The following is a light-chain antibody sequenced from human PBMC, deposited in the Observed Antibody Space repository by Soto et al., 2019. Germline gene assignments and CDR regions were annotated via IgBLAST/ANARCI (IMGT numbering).Light chain of an antibody. J-gene: IGKJ4*01. V-gene: IGKV1-27*01. Sequence: DIQMTQSPSSLSASLGDRVTITCRASQDINNILAWYQQKPGRPPKLLIYDASTLVSGVPSRFSGGGSGTDFTLTISSLQPEDVATYYCQKNERAPLTFGGGTKVEI. CDR3: QKNERAPLT. CDR1: QDINNI. CDR2: DAS.